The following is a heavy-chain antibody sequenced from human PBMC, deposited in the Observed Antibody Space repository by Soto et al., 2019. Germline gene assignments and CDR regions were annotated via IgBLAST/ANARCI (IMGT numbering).Heavy chain of an antibody. V-gene: IGHV4-39*01. CDR3: ARQYYYGSGRQIDY. Sequence: SETLSLTCIVSGGSISSSSLQWGWIRQPPGRGLDWVGSIFSSGGTYYNPSLKSRVTISVHTSSNQFSLKLSSVTAADTAVYYCARQYYYGSGRQIDYWGQGALVTVSS. J-gene: IGHJ4*02. CDR1: GGSISSSSLQ. D-gene: IGHD3-10*01. CDR2: IFSSGGT.